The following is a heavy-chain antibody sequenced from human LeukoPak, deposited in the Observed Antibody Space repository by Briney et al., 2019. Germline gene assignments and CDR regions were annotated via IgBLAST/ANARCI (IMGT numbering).Heavy chain of an antibody. J-gene: IGHJ5*02. D-gene: IGHD3-10*01. CDR2: IYYSGST. CDR3: ARHSYGSGSYKGDWFDP. CDR1: GGSISSSSYY. V-gene: IGHV4-39*01. Sequence: SETLSLTCTVSGGSISSSSYYWGWIRQPPGKGLEWIGSIYYSGSTYYNPSLKSRVTMSVDTSKNQFSLKLSSVTAADTAVYYCARHSYGSGSYKGDWFDPWGQGTLVTVSS.